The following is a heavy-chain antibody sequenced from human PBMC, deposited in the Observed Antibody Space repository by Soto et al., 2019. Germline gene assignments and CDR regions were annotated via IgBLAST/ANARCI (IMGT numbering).Heavy chain of an antibody. CDR1: GYTLTELS. Sequence: QVQLVQSGAEVKKPGASVKVSCKVSGYTLTELSMHWVRQAPGKGLEWMGGFDPEDGETIYEQKFQGRVTMTEDTSTDTAYMELSSLRSEDTAVYYCATDAQRLRSAHYYYYGMDVWGQGTTVTVSS. V-gene: IGHV1-24*01. CDR2: FDPEDGET. J-gene: IGHJ6*02. CDR3: ATDAQRLRSAHYYYYGMDV. D-gene: IGHD6-25*01.